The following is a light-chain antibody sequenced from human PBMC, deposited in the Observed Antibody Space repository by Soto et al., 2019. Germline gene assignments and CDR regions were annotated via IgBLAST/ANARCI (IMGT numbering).Light chain of an antibody. CDR1: QSVSSNS. Sequence: EVVLTQSPATLSLTPGEGATLCCRTSQSVSSNSLAWHQQKPGQAPMLLMYAAYSRAAGIPDRFSGSGSRTDFTLTISRLEPEDFAVYYCQQHGSWGITFGPATKVDT. J-gene: IGKJ3*01. CDR3: QQHGSWGIT. CDR2: AAY. V-gene: IGKV3-20*01.